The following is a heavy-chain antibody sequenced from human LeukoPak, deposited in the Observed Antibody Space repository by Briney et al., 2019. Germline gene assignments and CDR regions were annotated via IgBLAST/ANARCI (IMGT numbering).Heavy chain of an antibody. J-gene: IGHJ6*03. CDR2: ISGSGGGT. CDR3: ARDSSSWFHYYYYYYMDV. D-gene: IGHD6-13*01. Sequence: GGSLRLSCAASGFTFSSYAMSWVRQAPGKGLEWVSAISGSGGGTYYADSVKGRFTISRDNSKNTLYLQMNSLRAEDTAVYYCARDSSSWFHYYYYYYMDVWGKGTTVTVSS. V-gene: IGHV3-23*01. CDR1: GFTFSSYA.